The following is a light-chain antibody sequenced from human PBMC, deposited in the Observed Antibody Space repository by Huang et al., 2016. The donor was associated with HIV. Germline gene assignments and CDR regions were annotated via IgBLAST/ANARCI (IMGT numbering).Light chain of an antibody. J-gene: IGKJ1*01. CDR2: GAF. V-gene: IGKV3-15*01. CDR1: QSVSRN. CDR3: QQYNDWRT. Sequence: EIVLTQSPATLSVSPGERATLSCRASQSVSRNLAWYQHKPGQTPRLLIYGAFTRATGSPARCSGSGSGTEFTLTISSLQSEDFAVYYCQQYNDWRTFGQGTKVEIK.